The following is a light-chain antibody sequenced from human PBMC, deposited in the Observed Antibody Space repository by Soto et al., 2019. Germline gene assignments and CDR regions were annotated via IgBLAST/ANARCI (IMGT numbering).Light chain of an antibody. J-gene: IGLJ7*01. CDR1: SSNIGSNY. V-gene: IGLV1-47*01. Sequence: QSVLTQPPSASGTPGQRVTISCSGSSSNIGSNYVHWYQHLPGTAPKLLIYRNNERPSGVPDRFSGSKSGTSASLAISGLRSEDEAIYYCAAWDDILSGPVFGGGTQLTVL. CDR2: RNN. CDR3: AAWDDILSGPV.